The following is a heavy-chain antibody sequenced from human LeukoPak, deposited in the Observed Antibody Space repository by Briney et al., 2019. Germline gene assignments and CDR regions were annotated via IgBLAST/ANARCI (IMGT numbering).Heavy chain of an antibody. CDR2: IIPIFGTG. J-gene: IGHJ4*02. CDR3: ARGLYGYGYGYELD. V-gene: IGHV1-69*13. D-gene: IGHD5-18*01. Sequence: ASVKVSCKVSGGTFSSYAISWVRQAPGQGLEWMGGIIPIFGTGNYAQKFQGRVTITADESTSTAYMELSSLRSEDTAVYYCARGLYGYGYGYELDWGQGTLVTVSS. CDR1: GGTFSSYA.